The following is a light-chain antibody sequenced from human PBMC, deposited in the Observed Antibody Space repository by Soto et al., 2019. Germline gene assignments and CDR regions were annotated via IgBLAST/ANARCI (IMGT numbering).Light chain of an antibody. CDR1: SSDVGSYNL. J-gene: IGLJ1*01. CDR3: CSYAGSSTFPYV. Sequence: QSALTQPASVSGSPGQSITISCTGTSSDVGSYNLVSWYQQHPGKAPKLMIYEVSKRPSGVSNRFSGSKSGNTASLTISGLQAEDEADYYSCSYAGSSTFPYVFGTMTKVTVL. CDR2: EVS. V-gene: IGLV2-23*02.